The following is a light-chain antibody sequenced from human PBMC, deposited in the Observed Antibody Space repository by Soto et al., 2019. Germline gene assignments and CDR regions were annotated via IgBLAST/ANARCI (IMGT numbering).Light chain of an antibody. Sequence: QSALTQPASVSGSPGQSITISCTGTSSDVGAYNYDSWYQQYPGEAPKVIIYDVSHRPAGVSNRFSGSKSGNTASLTISGLPTHDEADYCCSSYTSATTYVFGTGTKLTVL. J-gene: IGLJ1*01. CDR1: SSDVGAYNY. V-gene: IGLV2-14*01. CDR2: DVS. CDR3: SSYTSATTYV.